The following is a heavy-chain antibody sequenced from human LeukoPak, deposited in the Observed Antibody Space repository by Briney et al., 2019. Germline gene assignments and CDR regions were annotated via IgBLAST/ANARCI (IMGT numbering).Heavy chain of an antibody. Sequence: GGSLRLSCEASGFTFSRYWMSWVRQAPGKGLEWVANIWNDATYKFYADSVKGRFTISRDNSQNTLYLQMNSLRADDTALYYCARGGLTGSYMRGYFDYWGQGALVTVSS. CDR1: GFTFSRYW. V-gene: IGHV3-33*08. J-gene: IGHJ4*02. D-gene: IGHD3-9*01. CDR3: ARGGLTGSYMRGYFDY. CDR2: IWNDATYK.